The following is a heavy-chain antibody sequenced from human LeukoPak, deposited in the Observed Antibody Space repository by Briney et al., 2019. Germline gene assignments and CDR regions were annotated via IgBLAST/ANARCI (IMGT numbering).Heavy chain of an antibody. D-gene: IGHD3-16*01. Sequence: ASVKVSCKASGYTFTGYYMHWVRQAPGQGLEWMGWINPNSGGTSYAQKFQGRVTMTRDTSISTAYMELSRLRSDDTAVYYCARVVRWGEGLDYWGQGTLVTVSS. CDR2: INPNSGGT. J-gene: IGHJ4*02. CDR1: GYTFTGYY. CDR3: ARVVRWGEGLDY. V-gene: IGHV1-2*02.